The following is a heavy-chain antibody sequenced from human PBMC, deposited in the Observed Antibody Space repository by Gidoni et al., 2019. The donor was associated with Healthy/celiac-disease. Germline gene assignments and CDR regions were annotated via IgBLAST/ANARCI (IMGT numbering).Heavy chain of an antibody. D-gene: IGHD2-15*01. V-gene: IGHV4-30-2*01. Sequence: QLQLQESGSGLVTPSQTLSLTCAVSGGSISSGGYSWSWIRQPPGKGLEWIGYIYHSGSTYYNPSLKSRVTISVDRSKNQFSLKLSSVTAADTAVYYCARGGWTATLDAFDIWGQGTMVTVSS. CDR3: ARGGWTATLDAFDI. J-gene: IGHJ3*02. CDR1: GGSISSGGYS. CDR2: IYHSGST.